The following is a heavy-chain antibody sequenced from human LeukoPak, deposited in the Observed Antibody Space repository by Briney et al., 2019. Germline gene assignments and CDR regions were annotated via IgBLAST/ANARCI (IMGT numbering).Heavy chain of an antibody. CDR1: GGSITGYY. CDR2: IHYSGTT. D-gene: IGHD2-15*01. V-gene: IGHV4-59*01. CDR3: ARTPRRGGFDY. Sequence: PSETLSLTCTVSGGSITGYYWSWLRQPPGKRLEWIAYIHYSGTTKYNPSLKSRVTISVDTSNNQFSLKFYSVTAADTAVYYCARTPRRGGFDYWGQGALVTVS. J-gene: IGHJ4*02.